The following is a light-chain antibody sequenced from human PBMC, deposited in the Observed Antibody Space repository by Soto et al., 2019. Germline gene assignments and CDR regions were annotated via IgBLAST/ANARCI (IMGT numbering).Light chain of an antibody. J-gene: IGKJ4*01. CDR1: QSISTV. CDR3: HQRCNRPRT. V-gene: IGKV3-11*01. Sequence: ERVVTDGPAILTVAQGERATLSCRASQSISTVLAWYQQKPGQAPRLLIYDASNGATGIPARFSGSGSGTDFTLTISSLQPEDFAVYDCHQRCNRPRTFGRGTKVDI. CDR2: DAS.